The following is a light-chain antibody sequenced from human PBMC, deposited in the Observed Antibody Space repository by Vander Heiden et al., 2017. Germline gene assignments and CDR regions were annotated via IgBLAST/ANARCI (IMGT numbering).Light chain of an antibody. CDR3: QSYDNSVSGHEV. J-gene: IGLJ2*01. CDR1: SSNIGANYD. V-gene: IGLV1-40*01. Sequence: QSVLTQPPSVSVAPGQRATTFCTGSSSNIGANYDVHWYHQLPGTAPKLPIYGNSNRASGVPDRFSGAKAGSAASLAITGIQAEDEADYYGQSYDNSVSGHEVFGGGTKLTVL. CDR2: GNS.